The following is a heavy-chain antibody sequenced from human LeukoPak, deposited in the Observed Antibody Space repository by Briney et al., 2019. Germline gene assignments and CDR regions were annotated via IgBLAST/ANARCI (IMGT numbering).Heavy chain of an antibody. J-gene: IGHJ4*02. Sequence: GEPLKISCKGSGYRFSSYWIGWVRQMPGKGLEWMGIIYHGDSDTRYSPSFQGLVTISADKSISTAYLQWSSLKASDTAMYFCARRDGSGSPHFDYWGQGTLVTVSS. V-gene: IGHV5-51*01. D-gene: IGHD3-10*01. CDR2: IYHGDSDT. CDR1: GYRFSSYW. CDR3: ARRDGSGSPHFDY.